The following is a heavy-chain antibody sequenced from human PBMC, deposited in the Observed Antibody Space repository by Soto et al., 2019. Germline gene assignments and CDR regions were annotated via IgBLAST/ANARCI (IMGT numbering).Heavy chain of an antibody. Sequence: GGSLRLSCAASGFTLSNYWMHWVRQAPGKGLAWVSAITGDGGDTFHADSVRGRLTISRDNSRNTLYLQMDSLRAEDTALYYWAKGSATSRPYYFDYWGQGTLVTVSS. CDR2: ITGDGGDT. CDR1: GFTLSNYW. CDR3: AKGSATSRPYYFDY. V-gene: IGHV3-23*01. J-gene: IGHJ4*02.